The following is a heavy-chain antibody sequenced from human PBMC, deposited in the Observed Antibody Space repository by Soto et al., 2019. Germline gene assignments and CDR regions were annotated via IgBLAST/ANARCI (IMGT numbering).Heavy chain of an antibody. V-gene: IGHV4-59*01. CDR2: IYYSGST. D-gene: IGHD3-22*01. J-gene: IGHJ1*01. CDR1: GGSISSYY. CDR3: AREDYDSSGYSEYFQH. Sequence: PSETLSLTCTVSGGSISSYYWSWIRQPPGKGLEWIGYIYYSGSTNYNPSLKSRVTISVDTSKNQFSLKLSSATAADTAVYYCAREDYDSSGYSEYFQHWGQGTLVTVSS.